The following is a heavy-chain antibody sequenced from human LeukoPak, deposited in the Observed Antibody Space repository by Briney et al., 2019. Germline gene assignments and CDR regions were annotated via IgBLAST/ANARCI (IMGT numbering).Heavy chain of an antibody. CDR1: GFTVSSNY. CDR2: IYSAGTT. Sequence: GGSLRLSCAASGFTVSSNYMSWVRQAPGRGLECISVIYSAGTTNYADSVKGRFTISRDISKNTVYLQMNSPRAEDTAVYYCARTPNYYYGSGNYYNDWGQGTLVTVSS. D-gene: IGHD3-10*01. V-gene: IGHV3-53*01. J-gene: IGHJ4*02. CDR3: ARTPNYYYGSGNYYND.